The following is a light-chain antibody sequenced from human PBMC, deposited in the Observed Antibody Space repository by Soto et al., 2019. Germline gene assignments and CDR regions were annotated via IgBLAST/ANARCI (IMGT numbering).Light chain of an antibody. V-gene: IGKV3-15*01. CDR1: KGVSNN. Sequence: GEAASISGSSSKGVSNNLAWYQQRPGQAPRLLIYGASNRATGIPDRFSGSGSGTEFTLTISRLQPDDFAVYYCQQHSSSLQTFGPGTKVDIK. CDR2: GAS. CDR3: QQHSSSLQT. J-gene: IGKJ1*01.